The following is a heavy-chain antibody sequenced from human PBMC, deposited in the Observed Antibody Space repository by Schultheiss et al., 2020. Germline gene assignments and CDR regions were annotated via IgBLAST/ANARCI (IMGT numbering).Heavy chain of an antibody. V-gene: IGHV3-21*01. CDR3: AREAHSTDRITIFGVAGPGGYRRYYFDY. CDR2: ISSSSSYI. J-gene: IGHJ4*02. D-gene: IGHD3-3*01. CDR1: GFTFSSYS. Sequence: GGSLRLSCAASGFTFSSYSMNWVRQAPGKGLEWVSSISSSSSYIYYADSVKGRFTISRDNAKNSLYLQMNSLRAEDTAVYYCAREAHSTDRITIFGVAGPGGYRRYYFDYWGQGTLVTVSA.